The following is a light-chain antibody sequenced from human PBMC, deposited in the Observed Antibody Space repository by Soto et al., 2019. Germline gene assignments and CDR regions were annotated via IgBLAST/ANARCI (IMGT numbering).Light chain of an antibody. J-gene: IGKJ5*01. CDR3: QHRSNWPIS. CDR2: DAS. Sequence: EIVLTQSPATLSLSPGERATLSCRASQSVSSYLAWYQQKPGQAPRLLIYDASNRATGIPARFSGSGSGTDFPPTTSSLEPEDFTVYYCQHRSNWPISFGQGTRLDI. V-gene: IGKV3-11*01. CDR1: QSVSSY.